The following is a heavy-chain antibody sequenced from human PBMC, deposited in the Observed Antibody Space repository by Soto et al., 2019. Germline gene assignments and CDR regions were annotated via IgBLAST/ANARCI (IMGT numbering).Heavy chain of an antibody. CDR2: IWYDGSNK. CDR1: GFTFSSYG. CDR3: ARGSGWSEGAFDY. Sequence: QVQLVESGGGVVQPGRSLRLSCAASGFTFSSYGMHWVRQAPGRGLEWVAVIWYDGSNKYYADSVKGRFTISRDNSKNTLYLQMNSLRAEDTAVYYCARGSGWSEGAFDYWGQGTLVTVSS. J-gene: IGHJ4*02. D-gene: IGHD6-19*01. V-gene: IGHV3-33*01.